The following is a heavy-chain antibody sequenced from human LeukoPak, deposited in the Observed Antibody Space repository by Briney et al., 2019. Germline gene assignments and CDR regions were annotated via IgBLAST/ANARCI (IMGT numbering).Heavy chain of an antibody. CDR3: AKDLPAAVD. V-gene: IGHV3-21*01. CDR2: ISRDSTDI. Sequence: KGLEWVSFISRDSTDIYHADSVKGRFTISRDNAKNSLYLQMNNLRAEDTAIYYCAKDLPAAVDWGQGTLVTVSS. J-gene: IGHJ4*02. D-gene: IGHD2-2*01.